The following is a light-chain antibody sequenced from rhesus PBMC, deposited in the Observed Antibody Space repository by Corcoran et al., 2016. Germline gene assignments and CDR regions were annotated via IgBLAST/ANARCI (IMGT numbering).Light chain of an antibody. Sequence: DIQMSQSPSSLSASVGDRVTITCRASQGISSYLNWYQQKPGKAPTRLIYNANGLASGVPTRFSGSGSGTDFTLTISSLQPEDFATSCCQQGNSNPYSFGQGTKVEIK. CDR1: QGISSY. J-gene: IGKJ2*01. CDR3: QQGNSNPYS. V-gene: IGKV1-32*02. CDR2: NAN.